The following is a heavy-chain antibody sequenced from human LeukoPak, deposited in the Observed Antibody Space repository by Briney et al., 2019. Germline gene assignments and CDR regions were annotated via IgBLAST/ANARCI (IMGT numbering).Heavy chain of an antibody. CDR1: GYTFTSYD. CDR3: ARAPDPLGYCSSTSCYDPDY. Sequence: VASVKVSCKASGYTFTSYDINWVRQATGQGLEWMGWMNPNSGNTGYAQKFQGRVTMTRNTSISTAYMELSSLRSEDTAVYYCARAPDPLGYCSSTSCYDPDYWGQGTLVTVSS. V-gene: IGHV1-8*01. D-gene: IGHD2-2*01. CDR2: MNPNSGNT. J-gene: IGHJ4*02.